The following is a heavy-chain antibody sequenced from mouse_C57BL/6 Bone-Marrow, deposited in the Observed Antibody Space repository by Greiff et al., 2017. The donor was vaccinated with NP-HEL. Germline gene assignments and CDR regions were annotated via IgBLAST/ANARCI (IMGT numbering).Heavy chain of an antibody. V-gene: IGHV1-61*01. CDR3: ARRADSSGYFDY. CDR1: GYTFTSYW. J-gene: IGHJ2*01. D-gene: IGHD3-2*02. Sequence: VQLQQPGAELVRPGSSVKLSCKASGYTFTSYWMDWVKQRPGQGLEWIGNIYPSDSETHYNHKFKDKATLTVEKSSSTAYMQLSSLTSEDSAVYYCARRADSSGYFDYWGQGTTLTVSS. CDR2: IYPSDSET.